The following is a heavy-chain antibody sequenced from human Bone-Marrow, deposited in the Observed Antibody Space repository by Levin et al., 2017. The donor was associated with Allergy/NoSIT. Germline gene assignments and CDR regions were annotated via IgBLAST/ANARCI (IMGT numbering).Heavy chain of an antibody. CDR2: IYSSGST. Sequence: SQTLSLTCTVSGGSISYTYWSWIRQPPGKGLEWIGNIYSSGSTDYNPSLKSRVTISVDTSKNQFSLKVTSVSTADTAVYYCARGYRTSWTYYFDSWGQGTLVTVSS. D-gene: IGHD3/OR15-3a*01. CDR3: ARGYRTSWTYYFDS. J-gene: IGHJ4*02. V-gene: IGHV4-59*01. CDR1: GGSISYTY.